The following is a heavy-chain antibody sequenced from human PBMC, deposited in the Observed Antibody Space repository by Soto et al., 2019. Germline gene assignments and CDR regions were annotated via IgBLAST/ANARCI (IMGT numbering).Heavy chain of an antibody. CDR1: GGSISSYY. D-gene: IGHD6-13*01. CDR2: IYTSGST. Sequence: PXATLSLTCTVSGGSISSYYWSWIRQPAGKGLEWIGRIYTSGSTNYNPSLKSRVTMSVDTSKNQFSLKLSSVTAADTAVYYCAREVARGSWYTIKTEGGDGMDVWGQGTTVTVSS. J-gene: IGHJ6*02. CDR3: AREVARGSWYTIKTEGGDGMDV. V-gene: IGHV4-4*07.